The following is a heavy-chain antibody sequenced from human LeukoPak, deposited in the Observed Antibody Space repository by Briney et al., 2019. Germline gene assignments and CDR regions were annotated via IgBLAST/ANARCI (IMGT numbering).Heavy chain of an antibody. Sequence: PSETLSLTCTVSGASITSYYWSWIRQPPGKGLEWIGYIYYTGSINYNPSLKSRVTMFVDMSKNQFSLRLSSVTAADTAVYYCARHRAYSSSSPFDYWGQGTLVTVSS. CDR3: ARHRAYSSSSPFDY. V-gene: IGHV4-59*08. J-gene: IGHJ4*02. D-gene: IGHD6-6*01. CDR1: GASITSYY. CDR2: IYYTGSI.